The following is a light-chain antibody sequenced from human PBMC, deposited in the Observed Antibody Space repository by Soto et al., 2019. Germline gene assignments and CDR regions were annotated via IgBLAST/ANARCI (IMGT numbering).Light chain of an antibody. J-gene: IGKJ1*01. CDR3: QQYDSSPRT. V-gene: IGKV3-20*01. Sequence: DIVMTQSPGTLAMSPGERANLFCRASQSVRSSLAWYQQKPGQAPRLLIYGASSRATGIPDRFSGSGSGTDFTLTISRLEPEDFAVYYCQQYDSSPRTVGQGTKVAIK. CDR2: GAS. CDR1: QSVRSS.